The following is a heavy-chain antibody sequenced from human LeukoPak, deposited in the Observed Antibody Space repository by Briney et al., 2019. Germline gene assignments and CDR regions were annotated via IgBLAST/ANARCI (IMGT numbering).Heavy chain of an antibody. CDR3: ARSELRYFDWLSLHDAFDI. J-gene: IGHJ3*02. D-gene: IGHD3-9*01. CDR1: GFTFSDYY. Sequence: GGSLRLSCAASGFTFSDYYMSWIRQAPGKGLEWVSYISSSGSTIYYADSVKGRFTISRDNAKNSLYLQMNSLRAEDTAVYYCARSELRYFDWLSLHDAFDIWGQGTMVTVSS. V-gene: IGHV3-11*04. CDR2: ISSSGSTI.